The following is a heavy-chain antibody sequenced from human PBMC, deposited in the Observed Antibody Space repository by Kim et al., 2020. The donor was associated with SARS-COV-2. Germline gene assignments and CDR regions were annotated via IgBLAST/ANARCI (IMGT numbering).Heavy chain of an antibody. CDR1: GGSISSYY. CDR2: IYYSGST. Sequence: SETLSLTCTVSGGSISSYYWSWIRQPPGKGLEWIGYIYYSGSTNYNPSLKSRVTISVDTSKNQFSLKLSSVTAADTAVYYCARERVAGSAFDIWGQGTMVTVSS. V-gene: IGHV4-59*01. J-gene: IGHJ3*02. D-gene: IGHD6-19*01. CDR3: ARERVAGSAFDI.